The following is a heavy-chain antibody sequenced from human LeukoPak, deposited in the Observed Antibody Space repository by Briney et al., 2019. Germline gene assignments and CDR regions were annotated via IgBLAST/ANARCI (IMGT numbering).Heavy chain of an antibody. Sequence: SETLSLTCTVSGGSISSYYWSWIRQPPGKGLEWIGYIYYSGSANYNPSLKSRVTIPVDTSKNQFSLKLSSVTAADTAVYYCARGGVVVTAISDYWGQGTLVTVSS. CDR3: ARGGVVVTAISDY. J-gene: IGHJ4*02. CDR1: GGSISSYY. CDR2: IYYSGSA. V-gene: IGHV4-59*08. D-gene: IGHD2-21*02.